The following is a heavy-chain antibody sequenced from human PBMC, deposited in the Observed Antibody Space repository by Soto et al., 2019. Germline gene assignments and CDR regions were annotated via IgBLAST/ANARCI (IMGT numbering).Heavy chain of an antibody. CDR1: GGSLSDYF. J-gene: IGHJ6*03. CDR2: INHLGSI. V-gene: IGHV4-34*01. CDR3: ARGGISHWAYFYYMDV. D-gene: IGHD2-21*01. Sequence: PSETLSLTCVVSGGSLSDYFWSWIRPPPGMALEWIGEINHLGSINYNPSLKSRVTMSVDTSKNQFSLTLNSVTAADTATYYCARGGISHWAYFYYMDVWDRGTTVTV.